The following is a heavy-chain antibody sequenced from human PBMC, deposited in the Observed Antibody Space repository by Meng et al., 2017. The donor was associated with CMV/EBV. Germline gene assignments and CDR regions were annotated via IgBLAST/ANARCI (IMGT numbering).Heavy chain of an antibody. CDR1: GFTFSSYS. V-gene: IGHV3-21*01. CDR3: ARDQYSSSSHYYYYGMDV. CDR2: ISSSSSYI. J-gene: IGHJ6*02. D-gene: IGHD6-6*01. Sequence: GESLKISCAASGFTFSSYSMNWVRQAPGKGLEWVSSISSSSSYIYYADSVKRRFTISRDNAKNSLYLQMNSLRAEDTAVYYCARDQYSSSSHYYYYGMDVWGQGTTVTVSS.